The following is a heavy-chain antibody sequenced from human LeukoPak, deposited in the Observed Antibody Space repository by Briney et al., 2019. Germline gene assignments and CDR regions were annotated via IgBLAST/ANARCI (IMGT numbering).Heavy chain of an antibody. V-gene: IGHV3-21*01. J-gene: IGHJ5*02. CDR1: GFTFSSYS. CDR3: ARIPNSANFPNWFDP. CDR2: ISSSSTYI. Sequence: GGSLRLSCAAPGFTFSSYSMNWVRQAPGKGLEWVSSISSSSTYIYYADSVKGRFTISRDNAKNSLYLQMNSLRAEDTAVYYCARIPNSANFPNWFDPWGQGTLVTVSS. D-gene: IGHD4/OR15-4a*01.